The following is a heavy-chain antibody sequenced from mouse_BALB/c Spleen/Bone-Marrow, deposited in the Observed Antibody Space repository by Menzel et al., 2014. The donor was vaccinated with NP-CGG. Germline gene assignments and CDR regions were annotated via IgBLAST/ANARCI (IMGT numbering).Heavy chain of an antibody. D-gene: IGHD2-10*02. V-gene: IGHV7-1*02. CDR1: GFTFSDFY. CDR2: SRNKAKYYTT. Sequence: EVKLVESGGGLVQPGDSLILSCATSGFTFSDFYMEWVRQPPGKRLEWIAASRNKAKYYTTEYSASVKGRFIVSRDTSQSVLYLRMNALRAEDTAIYYCARDVGYGNYFVYWGQGTLVTVSA. CDR3: ARDVGYGNYFVY. J-gene: IGHJ3*01.